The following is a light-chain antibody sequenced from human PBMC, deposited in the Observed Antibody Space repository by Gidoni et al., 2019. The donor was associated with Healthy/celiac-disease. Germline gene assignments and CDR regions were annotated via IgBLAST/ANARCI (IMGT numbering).Light chain of an antibody. CDR3: QQYGSSPT. CDR2: GAS. V-gene: IGKV3-20*01. J-gene: IGKJ4*01. Sequence: EIVLTQSPATLSLSPGERATLSCRASKSVSSSYLACFQQKPGQAPRLLIYGASSRATGLPARFSGSGSGTDFTLTISRLDPEDFAVYYCQQYGSSPTFGGGTKVEIK. CDR1: KSVSSSY.